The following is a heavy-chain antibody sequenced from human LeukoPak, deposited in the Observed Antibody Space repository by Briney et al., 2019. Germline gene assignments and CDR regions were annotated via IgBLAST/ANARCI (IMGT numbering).Heavy chain of an antibody. V-gene: IGHV3-30*02. CDR3: AKDDSLDILTGAGFDY. J-gene: IGHJ4*02. CDR2: IRYDGSNK. CDR1: GFTFSSYG. D-gene: IGHD3-9*01. Sequence: GGSLRLSCAASGFTFSSYGMHWVRQAPGKGLEWVAFIRYDGSNKYYADSVKGRFTISRDNSKNTLYLQMNSLRGEDTAVSYCAKDDSLDILTGAGFDYWGQGTLVTVSS.